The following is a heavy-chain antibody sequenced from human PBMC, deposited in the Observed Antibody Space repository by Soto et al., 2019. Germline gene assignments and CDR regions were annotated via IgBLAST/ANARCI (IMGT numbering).Heavy chain of an antibody. Sequence: QVQLQESGPGLVKPSQTLSLTCTVSGGSISSGGYYWSWIRQHPGKGLELIGYIYYCGSTYYNPSHKSRVTLSVDTSNNQYSLKLCSVTAVDTAVYYGARDGDNGNDGWFYPWGQGTLVTVCS. CDR1: GGSISSGGYY. V-gene: IGHV4-31*03. J-gene: IGHJ5*02. D-gene: IGHD1-20*01. CDR2: IYYCGST. CDR3: ARDGDNGNDGWFYP.